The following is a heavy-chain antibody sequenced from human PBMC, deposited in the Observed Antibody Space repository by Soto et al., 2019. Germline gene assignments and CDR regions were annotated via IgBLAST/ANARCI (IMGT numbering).Heavy chain of an antibody. CDR2: IYYSGST. Sequence: SETLSLTCTVSGGSISSSSYYWGWIRQPPGKGLEWIGSIYYSGSTYYNPSLKSRVTISVDTSKNQFSLKLSSVTAADTAVYYCARPRSGGSCYSADEMDVWGKGTTVTVSS. D-gene: IGHD2-15*01. CDR1: GGSISSSSYY. V-gene: IGHV4-39*01. CDR3: ARPRSGGSCYSADEMDV. J-gene: IGHJ6*04.